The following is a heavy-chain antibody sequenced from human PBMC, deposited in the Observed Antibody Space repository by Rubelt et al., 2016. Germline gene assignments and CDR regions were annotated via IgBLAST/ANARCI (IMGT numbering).Heavy chain of an antibody. CDR1: VFTFSNAW. CDR2: LRRKSDVGTT. V-gene: IGHV3-15*01. Sequence: GGSLRLSCAASVFTFSNAWMTWVRQAPGKGLEWLGRLRRKSDVGTTDYAAPAHGRFTISRDDSKNTLYLQMNSLKTADTGVSYCHLFPLYNSGRPPKSHDYWGHGTLVTVSA. CDR3: HLFPLYNSGRPPKSHDY. J-gene: IGHJ4*01. D-gene: IGHD6-19*01.